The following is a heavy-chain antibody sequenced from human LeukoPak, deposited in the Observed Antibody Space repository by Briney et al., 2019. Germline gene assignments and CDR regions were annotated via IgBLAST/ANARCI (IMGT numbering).Heavy chain of an antibody. Sequence: SETLSLTCTVSGGSISSYYWSWIRQPAGKGLQWIGRISTSGNTDYNPSLKSRVTMSVDTSKNQFSLKLTSVTAADTAVYYCASASFYDGGVYFYYWGQGPRVTVPP. J-gene: IGHJ4*02. CDR2: ISTSGNT. V-gene: IGHV4-4*07. D-gene: IGHD2/OR15-2a*01. CDR1: GGSISSYY. CDR3: ASASFYDGGVYFYY.